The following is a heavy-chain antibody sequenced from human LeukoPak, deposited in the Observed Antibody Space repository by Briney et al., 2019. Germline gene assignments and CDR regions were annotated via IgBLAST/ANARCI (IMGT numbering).Heavy chain of an antibody. D-gene: IGHD3-3*01. Sequence: GGSLRLSCAASGFTFSSYSMNWVRQAPGRGLEWVSSISSSSSYIYYADSVKGRFTISRANAKNSLYLQMNSLRAEDMALYYCAKGSQSGYSPFDYWGQGTLVTVSS. CDR2: ISSSSSYI. CDR3: AKGSQSGYSPFDY. V-gene: IGHV3-21*04. CDR1: GFTFSSYS. J-gene: IGHJ4*02.